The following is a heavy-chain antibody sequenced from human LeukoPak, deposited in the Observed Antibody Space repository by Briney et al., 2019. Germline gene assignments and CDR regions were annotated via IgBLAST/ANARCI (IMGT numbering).Heavy chain of an antibody. D-gene: IGHD3-10*01. Sequence: GRSLRLSCAASGFAFSRFGMHWVRQAPGKGLEWVSAISGSGGSTYYADSVKGRFTIPRDNSKNTLYLQMNSLRAEDTAVYYCAKVSGEGYYDYWGQGTLVTVSS. CDR1: GFAFSRFG. J-gene: IGHJ4*02. CDR2: ISGSGGST. V-gene: IGHV3-23*01. CDR3: AKVSGEGYYDY.